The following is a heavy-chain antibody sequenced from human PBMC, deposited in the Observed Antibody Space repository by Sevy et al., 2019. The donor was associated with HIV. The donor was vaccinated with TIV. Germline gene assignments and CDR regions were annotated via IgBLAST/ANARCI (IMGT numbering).Heavy chain of an antibody. CDR2: IYYSGST. CDR3: ARLGYSSGWSEYFQH. Sequence: SETLSLTCTVSGGSISSSSYYWGWIRQPLGKGLEWIGSIYYSGSTYYNPSLKSRVTISVDTSKNQFSLKLSSVTAADTAVYYCARLGYSSGWSEYFQHWGQGTLVTVSS. J-gene: IGHJ1*01. V-gene: IGHV4-39*01. CDR1: GGSISSSSYY. D-gene: IGHD6-19*01.